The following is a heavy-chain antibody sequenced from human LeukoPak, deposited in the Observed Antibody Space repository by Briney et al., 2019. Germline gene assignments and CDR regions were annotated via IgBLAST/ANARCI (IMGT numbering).Heavy chain of an antibody. CDR3: ARAYRIAAAGTYYFDY. V-gene: IGHV1-8*02. D-gene: IGHD6-13*01. CDR1: GYTFTGYY. Sequence: WASVKVSCKASGYTFTGYYMHWVRQAPGQGLEWMGWMNPNSGNTGYAQKFQGRVTMTRNTSISTAYMELSSLRSEDTAVYYCARAYRIAAAGTYYFDYWGQGTLVTVSS. CDR2: MNPNSGNT. J-gene: IGHJ4*02.